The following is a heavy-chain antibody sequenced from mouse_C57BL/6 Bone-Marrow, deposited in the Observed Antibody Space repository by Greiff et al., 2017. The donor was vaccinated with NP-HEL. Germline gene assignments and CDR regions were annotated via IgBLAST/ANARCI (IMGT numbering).Heavy chain of an antibody. V-gene: IGHV5-17*01. D-gene: IGHD1-1*01. CDR1: GFTFSDYG. J-gene: IGHJ3*01. CDR2: ISSGSSTI. CDR3: ARNYYGSSSWFAY. Sequence: EVMLVESGGGLVKPGGSLKLSCAASGFTFSDYGMHWVRQAPEKGLEWVAYISSGSSTIYYADTVKGRFTISRDNAKNTLFLQMTSLRSEDTAMYYWARNYYGSSSWFAYGGQGTLVTVSA.